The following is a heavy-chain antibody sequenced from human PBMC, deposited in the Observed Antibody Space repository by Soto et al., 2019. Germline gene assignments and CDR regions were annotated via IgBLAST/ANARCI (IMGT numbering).Heavy chain of an antibody. J-gene: IGHJ4*02. D-gene: IGHD1-1*01. CDR2: INHSGST. V-gene: IGHV4-34*01. CDR3: ARVEASTAEY. Sequence: SETLSLTCAVYGGSFSGYYWSWIRQPPGKGLEWIGEINHSGSTNYNPSLKSRVTISVDTSKNQFSLKLSSVTAADTAMYYCARVEASTAEYWGQGALVTVSS. CDR1: GGSFSGYY.